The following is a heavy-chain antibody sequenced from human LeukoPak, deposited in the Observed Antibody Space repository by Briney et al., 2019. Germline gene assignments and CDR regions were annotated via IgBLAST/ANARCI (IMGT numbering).Heavy chain of an antibody. V-gene: IGHV4-59*01. Sequence: SETLSLTCTVSGGSISSYYWSWIRQPPGKGLEWIGYIYYSGSTNYNPSLKSRVTISVDTPKNQFSLKLSSVTAADTAVYYCARSTSRMGLFDPWGQGTLVTVSS. J-gene: IGHJ5*02. D-gene: IGHD2-8*01. CDR1: GGSISSYY. CDR3: ARSTSRMGLFDP. CDR2: IYYSGST.